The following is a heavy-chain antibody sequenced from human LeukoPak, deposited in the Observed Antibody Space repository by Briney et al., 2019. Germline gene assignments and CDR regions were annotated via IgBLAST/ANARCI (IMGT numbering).Heavy chain of an antibody. CDR3: ARFVELNWFDP. Sequence: SSETLSLTCTVSGGSISSYYWSWIRQPPGKGLEWIGYIYYSGSTNYNPSLKSRVTISVDTSKNQFSLKLSSVTAADTAVYYCARFVELNWFDPWGQGPLVTVSS. D-gene: IGHD1-1*01. V-gene: IGHV4-59*01. CDR2: IYYSGST. CDR1: GGSISSYY. J-gene: IGHJ5*02.